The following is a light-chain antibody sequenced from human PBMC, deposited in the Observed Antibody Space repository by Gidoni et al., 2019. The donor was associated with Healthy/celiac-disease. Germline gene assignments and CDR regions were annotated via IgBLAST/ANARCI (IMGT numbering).Light chain of an antibody. CDR2: AAA. Sequence: DIQMTQSPSSLSASVGDRVTITCRASQTSSSYLNWYQQKPGKAPKLLIYAAASLQSGVPSRFSGSGSWTDVTLTISSLQPEDFATYYCQQSYSTPPYTFGQGTKLEIK. J-gene: IGKJ2*01. CDR1: QTSSSY. CDR3: QQSYSTPPYT. V-gene: IGKV1-39*01.